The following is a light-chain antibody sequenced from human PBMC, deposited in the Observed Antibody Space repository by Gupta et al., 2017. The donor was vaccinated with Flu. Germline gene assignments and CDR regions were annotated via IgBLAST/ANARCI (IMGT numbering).Light chain of an antibody. J-gene: IGLJ3*02. CDR2: ENT. CDR3: GTWDDSLSAEV. Sequence: GTIACSASTANIGNNYGSWYCQLPGTAPRLLIYENTKRPSTIRDRFSGSKSGTSATLGITGLLIGDEADYFCGTWDDSLSAEVFGGGTKLTVL. CDR1: TANIGNNY. V-gene: IGLV1-51*02.